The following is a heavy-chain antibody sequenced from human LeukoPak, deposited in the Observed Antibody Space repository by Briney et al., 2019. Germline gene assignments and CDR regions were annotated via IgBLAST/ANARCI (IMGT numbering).Heavy chain of an antibody. CDR1: GGTFSSYA. Sequence: SVKVSCKASGGTFSSYAISWVRQAPGQGLEWMGGIIPIFGTANYAQKFQGRVTITADESTSTAYMELSSLRSEDTAVYYCARVVVVGNYYYYGMDVWGQGTTVTVSS. CDR2: IIPIFGTA. J-gene: IGHJ6*02. D-gene: IGHD2-2*01. CDR3: ARVVVVGNYYYYGMDV. V-gene: IGHV1-69*13.